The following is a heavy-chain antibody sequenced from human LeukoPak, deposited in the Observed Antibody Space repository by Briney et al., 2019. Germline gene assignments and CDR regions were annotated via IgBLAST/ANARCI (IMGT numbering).Heavy chain of an antibody. CDR3: AGDLPEGGSYTPYFDS. D-gene: IGHD1-26*01. J-gene: IGHJ4*02. V-gene: IGHV3-11*05. Sequence: PGGSLRLSCAASGFTFRDYYMSWIRQAPGKGLEWISYIGTSSAHTNYADSVKGRFTISRDNAKNSMYLQMNSLRAEDTAVYYCAGDLPEGGSYTPYFDSWGQGTLVTVSS. CDR2: IGTSSAHT. CDR1: GFTFRDYY.